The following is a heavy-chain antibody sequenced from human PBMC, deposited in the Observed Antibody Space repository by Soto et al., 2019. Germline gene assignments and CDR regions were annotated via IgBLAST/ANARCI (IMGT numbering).Heavy chain of an antibody. D-gene: IGHD6-25*01. J-gene: IGHJ4*02. CDR3: VRQKVGAAGRPWFFDY. CDR2: VHYSGST. Sequence: QVQLQESGPGLVKPSETLSLICTVSGGSISTYYWNWIRQPPGMGLEWIGSVHYSGSTDYNPSLKSRVTMSVATSMTPYCMKLSSVTAADTALYFCVRQKVGAAGRPWFFDYWGQGLLVTISS. CDR1: GGSISTYY. V-gene: IGHV4-59*01.